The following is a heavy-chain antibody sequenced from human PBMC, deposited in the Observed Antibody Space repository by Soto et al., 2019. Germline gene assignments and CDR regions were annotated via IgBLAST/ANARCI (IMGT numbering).Heavy chain of an antibody. CDR3: ARGYYDSSGYLTFDY. CDR2: ISSSSSYI. V-gene: IGHV3-21*01. CDR1: GFTFSSYS. D-gene: IGHD3-22*01. J-gene: IGHJ4*02. Sequence: GGSLRLSCAASGFTFSSYSMNWVRQAPGKGLEWVSSISSSSSYIYYADSVKGRFTISRDNAKSSLYLQMNSLRAEDTAEYYCARGYYDSSGYLTFDYWGQGTLVTVSS.